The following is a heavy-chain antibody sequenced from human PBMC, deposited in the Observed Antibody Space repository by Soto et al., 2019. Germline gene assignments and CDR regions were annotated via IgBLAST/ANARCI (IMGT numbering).Heavy chain of an antibody. CDR1: GFTFSSYS. CDR2: ISSSSSTI. J-gene: IGHJ4*02. D-gene: IGHD6-19*01. Sequence: EVQLVESGGGLVQPGGSLRLTCAASGFTFSSYSMNWVRQAPGKGLEWVSYISSSSSTIYYADSVKGRFTISRDNAKNSLYLQMNSLRDEDTAVYYCARVFYSVAGTGGLDYSGQGTLVTVSS. CDR3: ARVFYSVAGTGGLDY. V-gene: IGHV3-48*02.